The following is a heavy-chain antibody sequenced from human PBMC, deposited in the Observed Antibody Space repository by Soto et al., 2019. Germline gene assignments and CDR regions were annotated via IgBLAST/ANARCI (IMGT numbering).Heavy chain of an antibody. CDR1: GFTFSTYD. J-gene: IGHJ6*02. V-gene: IGHV3-13*04. CDR2: IGTAGDT. CDR3: ARVVVVIPPGYYYAMDV. Sequence: GGSLRLSCAASGFTFSTYDMHWVRQLTGKGLEWVSGIGTAGDTYYPDSVKGRFTISRDNGKNSLFLQMNSLRDEDTAVYYCARVVVVIPPGYYYAMDVWGQGTTVTVSS. D-gene: IGHD3-22*01.